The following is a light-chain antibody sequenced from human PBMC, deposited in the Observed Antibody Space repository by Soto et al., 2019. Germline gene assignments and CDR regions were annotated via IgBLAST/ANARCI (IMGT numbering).Light chain of an antibody. V-gene: IGLV2-23*02. CDR3: CSYAGGSTWV. CDR2: EVN. CDR1: SGDVGSYYL. Sequence: QSALPQPASVSGSPGQSITISCTGTSGDVGSYYLVSWYQQHPGKGPKLLIYEVNKRPSGASNRFSGSKSDNTASLTISGLQPEDEATYYCCSYAGGSTWVFGVGTKLTVL. J-gene: IGLJ3*02.